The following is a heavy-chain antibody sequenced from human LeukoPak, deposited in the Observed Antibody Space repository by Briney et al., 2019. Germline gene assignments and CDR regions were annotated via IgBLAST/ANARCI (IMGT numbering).Heavy chain of an antibody. CDR3: ARGMTTVTTDWFDP. Sequence: SESLSLTCAVYGGSFSGYYWSWIRQPPGKGLEWIGEINHSGSTNYNPSLKSRVTISVDTSKNQFSLKLSSVTAADTAVYYCARGMTTVTTDWFDPWGQGTLVTVSS. J-gene: IGHJ5*02. D-gene: IGHD4-17*01. CDR1: GGSFSGYY. V-gene: IGHV4-34*01. CDR2: INHSGST.